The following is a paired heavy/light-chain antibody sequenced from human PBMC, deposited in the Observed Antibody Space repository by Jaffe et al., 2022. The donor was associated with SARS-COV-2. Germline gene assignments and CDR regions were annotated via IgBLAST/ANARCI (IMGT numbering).Light chain of an antibody. CDR3: QQSYILPWT. CDR1: QSISIS. Sequence: DIQMTQSPSSLSASVGDRVTITCRASQSISISLNWYQQKSGEVPNLLIYGASTLQSGVPSRFSGSGSGTDFTLTISSLQPEDFGTYYCQQSYILPWTFGQGTKVEIK. V-gene: IGKV1-39*01. CDR2: GAS. J-gene: IGKJ1*01.
Heavy chain of an antibody. CDR1: GFTFSVYW. V-gene: IGHV3-7*01. CDR2: INEDGGVK. D-gene: IGHD3-10*01. Sequence: VQLVQSGGGLVQPGGSLSLSCAASGFTFSVYWMTWVRQAPGKGLEWVANINEDGGVKYYVDSVRGRFTISRDSAKNSLFLQMNSLRAEDTAVYYCATLTMVPGVTWYFDLWGRGTLVTVSS. CDR3: ATLTMVPGVTWYFDL. J-gene: IGHJ2*01.